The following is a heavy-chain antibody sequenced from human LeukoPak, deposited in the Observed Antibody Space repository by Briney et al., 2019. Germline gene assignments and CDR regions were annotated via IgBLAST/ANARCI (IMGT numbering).Heavy chain of an antibody. Sequence: GGSLRLSCEGSAFIFSGHWMNWVRQTPGKGLEWVASIKEDGSERQYVDSVKGRFSISRDNTKGSLFLQLNSLRAEDTAVYYCAKDQVVVTATYYFDYWGQGTLVTVSS. D-gene: IGHD2-21*02. V-gene: IGHV3-7*03. CDR3: AKDQVVVTATYYFDY. J-gene: IGHJ4*02. CDR1: AFIFSGHW. CDR2: IKEDGSER.